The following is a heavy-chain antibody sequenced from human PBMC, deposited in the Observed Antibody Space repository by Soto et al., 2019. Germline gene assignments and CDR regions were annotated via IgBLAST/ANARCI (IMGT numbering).Heavy chain of an antibody. CDR3: AKGVVAYCSSTSCYFDY. D-gene: IGHD2-2*01. Sequence: GGSLRLSCAASGFTFSSYAMHWVRQAPGKGLEWVSAISGSGGSTYYADSVKGRFTISRDNSKNTLYLQMNSLRAEDTAVYYCAKGVVAYCSSTSCYFDYWGQGTLVTVSS. V-gene: IGHV3-23*01. J-gene: IGHJ4*02. CDR2: ISGSGGST. CDR1: GFTFSSYA.